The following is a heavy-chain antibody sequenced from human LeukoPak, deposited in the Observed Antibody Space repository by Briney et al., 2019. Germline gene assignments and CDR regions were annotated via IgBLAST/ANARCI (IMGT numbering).Heavy chain of an antibody. CDR1: GDSVSSNSAV. V-gene: IGHV6-1*01. J-gene: IGHJ4*02. Sequence: SQTLSLTCAISGDSVSSNSAVWNWIRQSPSRGLEWLGNTYYRSKWYNDYAASVISRITIKPDTSKNQFSLQLNSVTPEDTAIYYCAKGERYSFDYWGQGTLVTVSS. D-gene: IGHD1-1*01. CDR2: TYYRSKWYN. CDR3: AKGERYSFDY.